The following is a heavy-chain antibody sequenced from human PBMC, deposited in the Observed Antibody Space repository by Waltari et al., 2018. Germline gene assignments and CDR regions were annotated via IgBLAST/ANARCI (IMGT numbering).Heavy chain of an antibody. J-gene: IGHJ4*02. Sequence: QVQLVQSGAEVKKPGASVKVSCKVSGYTLTELSMHWVRQAPGKGLEWMGWSSAYNGNTNYAQKLQGRVTMTTDTATSTAYMELRSLRSDDTAVYYCAREGIYWNLLDWGQGTLVTVSS. D-gene: IGHD1-1*01. V-gene: IGHV1-18*01. CDR3: AREGIYWNLLD. CDR1: GYTLTELS. CDR2: SSAYNGNT.